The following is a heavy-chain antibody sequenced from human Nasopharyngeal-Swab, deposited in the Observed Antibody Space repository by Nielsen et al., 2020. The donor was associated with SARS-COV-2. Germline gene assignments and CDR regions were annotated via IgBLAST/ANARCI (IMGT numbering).Heavy chain of an antibody. D-gene: IGHD2-15*01. V-gene: IGHV3-23*01. CDR3: AKDSGAGFCNDGSCFPTNH. CDR1: GFTFRSYA. Sequence: GESLKISCAASGFTFRSYAMNWVRQAPGKGLEWVSGIRGTGDNTSYADSVKGRFTISSDSSKNTLYLQMNSLRAEDTAVYYCAKDSGAGFCNDGSCFPTNHWGQGTLVTVSS. CDR2: IRGTGDNT. J-gene: IGHJ5*02.